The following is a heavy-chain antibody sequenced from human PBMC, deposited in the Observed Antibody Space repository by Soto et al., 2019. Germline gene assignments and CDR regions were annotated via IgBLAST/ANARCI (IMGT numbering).Heavy chain of an antibody. D-gene: IGHD3-22*01. Sequence: SETPSTPCAVPVASVFSTKWWSWFRQSPGKGLEWIGEIHHSETTNYNPSLESRVTISIDKSKNQFSLKLSSVTAADTAVYYCARDISSDSLFGYWGQGALVTVS. CDR2: IHHSETT. CDR3: ARDISSDSLFGY. J-gene: IGHJ4*02. V-gene: IGHV4-4*02. CDR1: VASVFSTKW.